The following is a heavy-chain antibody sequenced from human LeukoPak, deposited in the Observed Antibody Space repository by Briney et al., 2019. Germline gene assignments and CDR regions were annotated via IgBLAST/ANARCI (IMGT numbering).Heavy chain of an antibody. CDR3: AKAGSGTIDY. V-gene: IGHV1-3*01. CDR2: INAGNGNT. CDR1: GYTFTSYP. J-gene: IGHJ4*02. Sequence: ASVTVSCKASGYTFTSYPMHWVRQAPGQRLEWMGWINAGNGNTKYSQKFQGRVTITRDTSASIVYMELSSLRSEDTAVYYCAKAGSGTIDYWGQGTLVTVSS. D-gene: IGHD3-10*01.